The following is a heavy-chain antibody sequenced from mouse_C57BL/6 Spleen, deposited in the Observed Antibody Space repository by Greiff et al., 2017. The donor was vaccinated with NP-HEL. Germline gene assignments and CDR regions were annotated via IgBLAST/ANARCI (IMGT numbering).Heavy chain of an antibody. CDR1: GYTFTDYY. J-gene: IGHJ4*01. CDR3: VYYGSHYYAMDY. CDR2: INPNNGGT. V-gene: IGHV1-26*01. Sequence: EVQLQQSGPELVKPGASVKISCKASGYTFTDYYMNWVKQSHGKSLEWIGDINPNNGGTSYNQKFKGKATLTVDKSSSTAYMELRSLTSEDSAVYYCVYYGSHYYAMDYWGQGTSVTVSS. D-gene: IGHD1-1*01.